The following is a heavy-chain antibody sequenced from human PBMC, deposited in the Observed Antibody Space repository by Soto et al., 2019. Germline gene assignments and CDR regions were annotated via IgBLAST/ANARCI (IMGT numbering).Heavy chain of an antibody. J-gene: IGHJ5*02. V-gene: IGHV1-18*04. Sequence: GASVKVSCKASGYTFTNYGISWMRQAPGQGLEWMGWVSAHNGNTNCAQKVQGRVTMTTDTSTSTAYMELRSLTYDDTAVYYCARSSGGNFGIIIEGTNWFAPWGQGTLVTVSS. CDR1: GYTFTNYG. D-gene: IGHD1-26*01. CDR2: VSAHNGNT. CDR3: ARSSGGNFGIIIEGTNWFAP.